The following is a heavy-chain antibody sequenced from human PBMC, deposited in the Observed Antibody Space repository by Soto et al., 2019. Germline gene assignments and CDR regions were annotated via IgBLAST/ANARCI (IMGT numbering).Heavy chain of an antibody. CDR2: INAGSGNT. CDR3: ARAYYYDSSGYYYRTTLGY. V-gene: IGHV1-3*01. Sequence: ASVKVSCKASGYTFTSYGISWVRQAPGQGLEWMGWINAGSGNTKYSQKFQGRVTITRDTSTSTAYMELSSLRSEDTAVYYCARAYYYDSSGYYYRTTLGYWGQGTLVTVSS. CDR1: GYTFTSYG. J-gene: IGHJ4*02. D-gene: IGHD3-22*01.